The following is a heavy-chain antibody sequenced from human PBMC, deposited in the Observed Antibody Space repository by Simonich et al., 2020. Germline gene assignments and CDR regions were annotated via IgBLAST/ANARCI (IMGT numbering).Heavy chain of an antibody. D-gene: IGHD5-12*01. Sequence: VQLVESGGGLVQPGGSLRLSGEASGLTFSSYRWNWVRQVPGKGLGGVSYISSSSSTIYYADSVKGRFTISRDNAKNSLYLQMNSLRAEDTAVYYCARDSSYYAFDIWGQGTMVTVSS. CDR3: ARDSSYYAFDI. J-gene: IGHJ3*02. CDR1: GLTFSSYR. CDR2: ISSSSSTI. V-gene: IGHV3-48*01.